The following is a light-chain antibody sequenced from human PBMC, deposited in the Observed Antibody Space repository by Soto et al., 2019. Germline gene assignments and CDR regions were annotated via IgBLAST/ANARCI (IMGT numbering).Light chain of an antibody. CDR3: MQATHWPWT. CDR1: QSLLYSNGYNY. V-gene: IGKV2-28*01. J-gene: IGKJ1*01. CDR2: LAS. Sequence: IVMTQSPLSLPVTPGEPASISCRSSQSLLYSNGYNYLDWYLQRPGQSPQLLIYLASNRAPGVPDRFSGSGSGTDFTLKISRVEAEDVGVYYCMQATHWPWTFGQGTKVDIK.